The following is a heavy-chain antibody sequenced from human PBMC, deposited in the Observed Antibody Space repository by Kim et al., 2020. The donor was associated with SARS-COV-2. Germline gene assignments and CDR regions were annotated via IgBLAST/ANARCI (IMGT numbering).Heavy chain of an antibody. CDR1: GYTFTGYY. D-gene: IGHD6-19*01. CDR3: ARERGYLLSSGVPYYYYGMDV. CDR2: INPNSGGT. V-gene: IGHV1-2*06. J-gene: IGHJ6*02. Sequence: ASVKVSCKASGYTFTGYYMHWVRQAPGQGLEWMGRINPNSGGTNYAQKFQGRVTMTRDTSISTAYMELSRLRSDDTAVYYCARERGYLLSSGVPYYYYGMDVWGQGTTVTVSS.